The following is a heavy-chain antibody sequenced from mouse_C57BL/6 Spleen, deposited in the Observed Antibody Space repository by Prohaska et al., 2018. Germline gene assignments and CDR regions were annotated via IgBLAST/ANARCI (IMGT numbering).Heavy chain of an antibody. CDR2: ISYDGSN. CDR1: AYSITSVYS. CDR3: AAILTGYAMDY. V-gene: IGHV3-6*01. J-gene: IGHJ4*01. D-gene: IGHD4-1*01. Sequence: DVQLQASGPGLVTPSQSLSLTCSVTAYSITSVYSCNWIRQFPGNKLEWMGYISYDGSNNYNPSLKNRISITRDTSKNQLFLKLNSVTTEDTATYYCAAILTGYAMDYWGQGTSVTVYS.